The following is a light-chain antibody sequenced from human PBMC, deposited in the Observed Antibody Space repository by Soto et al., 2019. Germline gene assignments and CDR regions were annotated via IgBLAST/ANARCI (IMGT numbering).Light chain of an antibody. V-gene: IGKV3-20*01. CDR3: QQYGSSLTWT. Sequence: EVVLTQSPGTRSLSPGETATLSCRATQRVTSDFLAWYQQKPGQAPRLLIYGASSRATGIPDRFSGSGSGTDFTLTISRLEPEDLAVYYCQQYGSSLTWTFGQGTKVDLK. J-gene: IGKJ1*01. CDR1: QRVTSDF. CDR2: GAS.